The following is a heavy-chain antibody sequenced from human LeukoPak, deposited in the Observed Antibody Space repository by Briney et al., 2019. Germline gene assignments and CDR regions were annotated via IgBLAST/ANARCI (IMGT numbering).Heavy chain of an antibody. J-gene: IGHJ5*02. CDR2: INSDGRST. D-gene: IGHD1-1*01. CDR1: GFTFSQYW. V-gene: IGHV3-74*01. Sequence: GGSLRLSCAASGFTFSQYWMHWVRQVPGKWPVCVSGINSDGRSTYYAGFVKGRFTISRDNAKNTLYLQMNSLGAEDTAIYYCARGTNSWNDEGWFDPWGQGTLVSVSS. CDR3: ARGTNSWNDEGWFDP.